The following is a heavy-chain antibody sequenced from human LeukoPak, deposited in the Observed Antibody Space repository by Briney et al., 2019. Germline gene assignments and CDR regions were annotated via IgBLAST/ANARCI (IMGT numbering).Heavy chain of an antibody. CDR1: GFTFSSYS. CDR2: ISSSSSYI. Sequence: GGSLRLSCAASGFTFSSYSMNWVRQAPGKGLEWVSSISSSSSYIYYADSVKGRFTISRDNAKNSLYLQMNSLRAEDTAVYYCARDIAYSYGVNYFDYWGQGTLVTVSS. V-gene: IGHV3-21*01. CDR3: ARDIAYSYGVNYFDY. D-gene: IGHD5-18*01. J-gene: IGHJ4*02.